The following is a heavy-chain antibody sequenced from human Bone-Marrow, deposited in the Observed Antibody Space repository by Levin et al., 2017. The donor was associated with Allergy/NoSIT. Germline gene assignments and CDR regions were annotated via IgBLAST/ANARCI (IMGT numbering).Heavy chain of an antibody. D-gene: IGHD5-18*01. CDR1: GFSLRSSG. V-gene: IGHV3-30*02. CDR3: GNVYSA. Sequence: GGSLRLSCAASGFSLRSSGMNWVRQAPGKGLEWVAFISFDGREYSYADSVKGRFTISRDMAENTLHLQMSSLRPEDTAFYYCGNVYSAWGQGTLVTVSS. CDR2: ISFDGREY. J-gene: IGHJ5*02.